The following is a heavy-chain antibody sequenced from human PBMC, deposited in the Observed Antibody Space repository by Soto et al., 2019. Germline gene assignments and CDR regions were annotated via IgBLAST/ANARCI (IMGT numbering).Heavy chain of an antibody. Sequence: SETLSLTCTVPGGSLSSGGYYWSWLRQQPGKSLEWIGYIYYSGSTYYNPSLKSRVTISVDTSKNQFSLKLSSVTAADTAVYYCARASITIFGVVTARFDYWGQGTLVTVSS. V-gene: IGHV4-31*02. D-gene: IGHD3-3*01. CDR1: GGSLSSGGYY. CDR3: ARASITIFGVVTARFDY. CDR2: IYYSGST. J-gene: IGHJ4*02.